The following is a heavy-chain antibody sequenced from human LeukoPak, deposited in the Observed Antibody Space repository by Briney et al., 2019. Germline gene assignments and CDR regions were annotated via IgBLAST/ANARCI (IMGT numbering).Heavy chain of an antibody. CDR2: ISYDGNNK. D-gene: IGHD5-18*01. V-gene: IGHV3-30-3*01. CDR1: GFIFSNYA. Sequence: GGSLRLSCAASGFIFSNYAMSWVRQAPGKGLEWVAIISYDGNNKYYADSVKGRFIISRDNSKNTLYLQMNSLRAEDTALYYCARDPKGGFSYGWGAFDIWGQGTMVTVSS. J-gene: IGHJ3*02. CDR3: ARDPKGGFSYGWGAFDI.